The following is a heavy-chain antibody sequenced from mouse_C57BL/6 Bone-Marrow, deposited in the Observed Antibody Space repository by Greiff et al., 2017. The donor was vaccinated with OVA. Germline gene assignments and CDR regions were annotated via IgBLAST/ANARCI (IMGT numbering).Heavy chain of an antibody. CDR1: GYTFTSYG. J-gene: IGHJ2*01. CDR2: IYPRSGNT. Sequence: QVQLKQSGAELARPGASVKLSCKASGYTFTSYGISWVKQRTGQGLEWIGEIYPRSGNTYYNEKFKGKAKLTADKSSSTAYMELRRLTSEDSAVYFCARDGYDGVFDYWGQGTTLTVSS. V-gene: IGHV1-81*01. D-gene: IGHD2-2*01. CDR3: ARDGYDGVFDY.